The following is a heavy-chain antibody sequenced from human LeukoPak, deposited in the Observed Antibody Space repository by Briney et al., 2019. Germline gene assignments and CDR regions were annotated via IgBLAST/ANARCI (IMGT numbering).Heavy chain of an antibody. CDR3: ARDYLGLYYFDY. J-gene: IGHJ4*02. D-gene: IGHD3-16*02. V-gene: IGHV1-3*01. CDR1: GYTFTSYV. Sequence: ASVKVSCKASGYTFTSYVIHWVRQAPGQRLEWMGWINAGNGNTKYSQEFQDRVTITRDTSISTAYMELSRLRSDDTAVYYCARDYLGLYYFDYWGQGTLVTVSS. CDR2: INAGNGNT.